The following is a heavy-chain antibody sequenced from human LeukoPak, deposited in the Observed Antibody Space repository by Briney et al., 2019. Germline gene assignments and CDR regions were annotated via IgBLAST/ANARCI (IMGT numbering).Heavy chain of an antibody. J-gene: IGHJ4*02. CDR3: ARGGTVTTPVIDY. D-gene: IGHD4-11*01. CDR2: IYCSGST. Sequence: SQTLSLTCTVSGGSISSGGYSWSWIRQHPGKGLEWIGYIYCSGSTHYNPSLKSRVTISVDTSKDQFSLKLSSVTAADTAVYYCARGGTVTTPVIDYWGQGTLVTVSS. V-gene: IGHV4-31*03. CDR1: GGSISSGGYS.